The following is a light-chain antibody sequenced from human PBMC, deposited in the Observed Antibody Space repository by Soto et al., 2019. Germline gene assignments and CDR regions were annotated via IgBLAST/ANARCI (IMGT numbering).Light chain of an antibody. CDR3: VLYMGRGISV. CDR1: SGSVSSNHY. CDR2: NTN. J-gene: IGLJ2*01. V-gene: IGLV8-61*01. Sequence: QTVVTQEPSFSVSPGGTVTLTCGLTSGSVSSNHYPSWYQQTPGQAPRTLIYNTNTRASGVPDRFSGSILGNMAALTITGAQAEDKSDYYCVLYMGRGISVFGGGTKLTVL.